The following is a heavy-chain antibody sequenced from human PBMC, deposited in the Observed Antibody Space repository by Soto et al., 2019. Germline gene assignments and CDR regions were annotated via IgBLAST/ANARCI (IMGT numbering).Heavy chain of an antibody. CDR2: FDPEDGET. V-gene: IGHV1-24*01. J-gene: IGHJ4*02. D-gene: IGHD3-22*01. Sequence: GASVKVSCKVSGYTLTELSMHWVRQAPGKGLEWMGGFDPEDGETIYAQKFQGRVTMTEDTSTDTAYMELSSLRSEDTAVYYCATYYYDSSGTGYWGQGTLVTVSS. CDR1: GYTLTELS. CDR3: ATYYYDSSGTGY.